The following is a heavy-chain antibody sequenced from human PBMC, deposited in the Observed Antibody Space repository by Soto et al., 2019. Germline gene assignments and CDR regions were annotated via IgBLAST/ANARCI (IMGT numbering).Heavy chain of an antibody. V-gene: IGHV4-30-4*08. CDR1: GDSMKGADNY. D-gene: IGHD3-10*01. Sequence: QVHLQESGPGLVKPSQTLSLTCTVSGDSMKGADNYWSWIRQPPGKGLEWLGDIYYNGATYYTPSLDSRLTISVDTSKTQFSLKLRSVTAADTTVYFCARHGRRGHYGSGTYFDFSGQGTLVTVSS. CDR2: IYYNGAT. CDR3: ARHGRRGHYGSGTYFDF. J-gene: IGHJ4*02.